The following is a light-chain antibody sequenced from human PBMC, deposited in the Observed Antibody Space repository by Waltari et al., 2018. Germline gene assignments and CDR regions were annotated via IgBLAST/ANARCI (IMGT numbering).Light chain of an antibody. CDR2: DVS. V-gene: IGLV2-14*01. CDR3: SSYTTSTTL. J-gene: IGLJ2*01. Sequence: QSALTQPASVSGSPGQSITISCTGTSSDGGGYNYVSWSQQHPGKAPKLIIYDVSQRPSGVSNRFSASKSGNTASLAISGLQAEDEADYYCSSYTTSTTLFGGGTKLTVL. CDR1: SSDGGGYNY.